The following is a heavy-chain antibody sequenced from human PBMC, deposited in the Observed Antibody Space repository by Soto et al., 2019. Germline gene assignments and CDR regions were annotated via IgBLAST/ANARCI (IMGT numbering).Heavy chain of an antibody. Sequence: GGSLRLSCAGSGFTFRSFGMDWVRQAPGKGLEWVSTISGSGANTYYADSVKGRFTISRDNSNNMLYLQMNSLRAEDTAVYYCAKDGAESYYDSSGYFYWGQGTPVTVSS. CDR2: ISGSGANT. CDR3: AKDGAESYYDSSGYFY. J-gene: IGHJ4*02. V-gene: IGHV3-23*01. D-gene: IGHD3-22*01. CDR1: GFTFRSFG.